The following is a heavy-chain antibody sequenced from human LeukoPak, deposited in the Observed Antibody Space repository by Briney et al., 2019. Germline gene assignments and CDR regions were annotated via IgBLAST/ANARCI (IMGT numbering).Heavy chain of an antibody. CDR2: IRYDGSNK. J-gene: IGHJ4*02. CDR3: ARVGYCSRGVCYNYDY. V-gene: IGHV3-30*02. D-gene: IGHD2-8*01. Sequence: GGSLRLSCAASGFTFSSYGMHWVRQAPGKGLEWVAFIRYDGSNKYYADSVKGRFTISRDNSKNTLYLQMNSLKSDVTAVYYCARVGYCSRGVCYNYDYWGQGAQVTVSS. CDR1: GFTFSSYG.